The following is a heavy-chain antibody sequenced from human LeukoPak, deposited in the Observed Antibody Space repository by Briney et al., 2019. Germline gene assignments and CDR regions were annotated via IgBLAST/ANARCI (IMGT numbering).Heavy chain of an antibody. CDR2: ISWNSGSI. V-gene: IGHV3-9*01. D-gene: IGHD4-17*01. J-gene: IGHJ4*02. CDR1: GFTFSSYA. Sequence: GGSLRLSCAASGFTFSSYAMHWVRQAPGEGLEWVSGISWNSGSIGYADSVKGRFTISRDNAKNSLYLQMNSLRAEDTALYYCAKDADYGDYGYYFDYWGQGTLVTVSS. CDR3: AKDADYGDYGYYFDY.